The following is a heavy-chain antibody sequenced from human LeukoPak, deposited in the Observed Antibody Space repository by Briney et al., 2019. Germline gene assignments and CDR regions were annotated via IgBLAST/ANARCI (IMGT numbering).Heavy chain of an antibody. V-gene: IGHV6-1*01. CDR3: ARGGIGYCTSSSCYFDS. CDR2: TYYRSKWYN. J-gene: IGHJ4*02. D-gene: IGHD2-2*01. CDR1: GDSVSTNSAA. Sequence: QSGPTLVNPWQTLSVTCGISGDSVSTNSAAWNWIRQSPSRGLEWLGRTYYRSKWYNDYAVSVRSRITINPDTSKNHFSLQLNSVTPEDTAVYYCARGGIGYCTSSSCYFDSWGQGTLVTVSS.